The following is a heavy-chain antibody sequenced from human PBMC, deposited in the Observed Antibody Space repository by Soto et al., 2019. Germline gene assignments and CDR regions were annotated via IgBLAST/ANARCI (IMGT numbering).Heavy chain of an antibody. Sequence: QVQLVESGGCVVQPGRSVRLSCAASGFTFSTYGMHWVRQAPGTGLEWVAVISYDETNKYYADPVKGRFTISRDNSKNTLYLEMSSLRAEDTSIYYCAKRSGYYFYSWGQRTLVTVSS. D-gene: IGHD3-3*01. CDR3: AKRSGYYFYS. V-gene: IGHV3-30*18. J-gene: IGHJ4*02. CDR2: ISYDETNK. CDR1: GFTFSTYG.